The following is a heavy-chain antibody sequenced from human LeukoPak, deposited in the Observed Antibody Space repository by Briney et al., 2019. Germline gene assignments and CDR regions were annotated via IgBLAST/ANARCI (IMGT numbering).Heavy chain of an antibody. V-gene: IGHV3-23*01. CDR1: GFTFSSYA. Sequence: GGSLRLSCAASGFTFSSYAMSWVRQAPGKGLEWVSAISGSGGSTYYADSVKGRFTISRDNSKNTLYLQMNSLRPEDTAVYHCARDLAGPPQEAFDIWGQGTMVTVSS. CDR2: ISGSGGST. J-gene: IGHJ3*02. CDR3: ARDLAGPPQEAFDI.